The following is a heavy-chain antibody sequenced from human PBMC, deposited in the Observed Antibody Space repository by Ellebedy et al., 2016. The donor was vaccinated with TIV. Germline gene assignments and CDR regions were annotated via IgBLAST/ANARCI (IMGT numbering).Heavy chain of an antibody. V-gene: IGHV4-59*12. CDR2: IYYSGST. CDR3: AREADVLLWSYGMDV. J-gene: IGHJ6*02. D-gene: IGHD3-10*01. Sequence: SETLSLXXTVSGGSISSYYWSWIRQPPGKGLEWIGYIYYSGSTYYNPSLKSRVTISVDTSKNQFSLKLSSVTAADTAVYYCAREADVLLWSYGMDVWGQGTTVTVSS. CDR1: GGSISSYY.